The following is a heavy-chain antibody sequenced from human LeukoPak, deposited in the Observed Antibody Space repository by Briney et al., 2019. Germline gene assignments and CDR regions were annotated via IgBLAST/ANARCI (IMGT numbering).Heavy chain of an antibody. Sequence: ASVKVSCKASGYTFTGYYMHWVRQAPGQGLEWMGWINPNSGGTNDAQKFQGRVTMTRDTSISTAYMELSRLRSDDTAVYYCASPGGTTGTTGAFDIWGQGTMVTVSS. J-gene: IGHJ3*02. CDR1: GYTFTGYY. CDR3: ASPGGTTGTTGAFDI. CDR2: INPNSGGT. D-gene: IGHD1-1*01. V-gene: IGHV1-2*02.